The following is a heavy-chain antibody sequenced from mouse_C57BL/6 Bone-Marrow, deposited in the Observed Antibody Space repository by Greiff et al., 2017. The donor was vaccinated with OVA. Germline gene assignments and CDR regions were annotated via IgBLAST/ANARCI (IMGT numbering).Heavy chain of an antibody. V-gene: IGHV1-66*01. Sequence: VKLMESGPELVKPGASVKISCKASGYSFTSYYIHWVKQRPGQGLEWIGWIYPGSGNTKYNEKFKGKATLTADTSSSTAYMQLSSLTSEDSAVYYCARRQLRRGYFDYWGQGTTLTVSS. CDR2: IYPGSGNT. D-gene: IGHD3-2*02. CDR1: GYSFTSYY. CDR3: ARRQLRRGYFDY. J-gene: IGHJ2*01.